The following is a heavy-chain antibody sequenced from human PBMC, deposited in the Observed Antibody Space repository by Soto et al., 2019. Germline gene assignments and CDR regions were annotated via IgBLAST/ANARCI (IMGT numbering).Heavy chain of an antibody. CDR2: IYHSGST. CDR3: ASGTTYSYYYYGMDV. D-gene: IGHD1-7*01. Sequence: PSETLSLTCAVSGGSIISGGYSWMWIRQPPGKGLEWIGYIYHSGSTYYNPSLKSRVTISVDRSKNQFSLKLSSVTAADTAVYYCASGTTYSYYYYGMDVWGQGTTVTVSS. V-gene: IGHV4-30-2*01. CDR1: GGSIISGGYS. J-gene: IGHJ6*02.